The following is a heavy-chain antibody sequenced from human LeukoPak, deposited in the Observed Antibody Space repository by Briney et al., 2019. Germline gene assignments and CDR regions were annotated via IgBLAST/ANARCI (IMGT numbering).Heavy chain of an antibody. V-gene: IGHV4-4*07. J-gene: IGHJ4*02. D-gene: IGHD1-26*01. CDR3: ARSSRNYYGYFDY. CDR1: GDSISGYY. Sequence: PETLSLTCTVSGDSISGYYWSWIRQPAGKGLEWIGRVYTSGSPNYNPSLKSRVTMSVDTSNNQFSLRLTSVTAADTAVYYCARSSRNYYGYFDYWGQGTLVTVSS. CDR2: VYTSGSP.